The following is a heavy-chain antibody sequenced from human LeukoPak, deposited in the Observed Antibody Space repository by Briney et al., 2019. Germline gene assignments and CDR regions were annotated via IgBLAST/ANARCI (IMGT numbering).Heavy chain of an antibody. J-gene: IGHJ4*02. Sequence: GESLKISCKGSGYSFTSYWIAWVRQMPGKGLEWMGIIYPGDSDTRYSPSFLGQVTISVDKSISTAFLQLSSLKASDTAMYYCALGGYSDGYYNYWGQGTLVTVSS. CDR1: GYSFTSYW. D-gene: IGHD3-3*01. CDR2: IYPGDSDT. V-gene: IGHV5-51*01. CDR3: ALGGYSDGYYNY.